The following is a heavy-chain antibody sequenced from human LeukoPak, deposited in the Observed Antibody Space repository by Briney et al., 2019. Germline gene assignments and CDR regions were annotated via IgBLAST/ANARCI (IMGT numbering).Heavy chain of an antibody. D-gene: IGHD3-10*01. Sequence: SETLSLTCAVYGGTFSGYYWSWIRQPPGKGLEWIGEINNGGSTNYNPSLKSRVSISVDTSMNQFSLKLSSVTAADTAVYYCARGQHYYSSGSECYMDVWGKGTTVTVSS. J-gene: IGHJ6*03. CDR2: INNGGST. CDR1: GGTFSGYY. V-gene: IGHV4-34*01. CDR3: ARGQHYYSSGSECYMDV.